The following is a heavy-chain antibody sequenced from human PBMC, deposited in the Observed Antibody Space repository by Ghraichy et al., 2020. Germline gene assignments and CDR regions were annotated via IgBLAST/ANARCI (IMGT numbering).Heavy chain of an antibody. CDR3: ARQRYGGDLIFDH. CDR2: IYYTGTT. Sequence: SETRSLTCTVSGGSIYSYYCTWIRQPPGTTLELNGHIYYTGTTNYHPSLKSRVPISADTSTNKFSLTLSSVTAADTAAYFCARQRYGGDLIFDHWGQGSLVTVSS. V-gene: IGHV4-59*01. CDR1: GGSIYSYY. D-gene: IGHD4-23*01. J-gene: IGHJ4*02.